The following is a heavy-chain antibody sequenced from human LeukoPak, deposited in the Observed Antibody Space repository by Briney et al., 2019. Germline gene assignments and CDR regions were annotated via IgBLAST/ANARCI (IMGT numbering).Heavy chain of an antibody. V-gene: IGHV4-59*08. CDR2: IYYSGST. CDR1: GGSISSYY. J-gene: IGHJ6*02. Sequence: SETLSLTCTVSGGSISSYYWSWIRQPPGKGLEWIGYIYYSGSTYYNPSLKSRVTISVDTSKNQFSLKLSSVTAADTAVYYCARGYYDSSGYYYSPYGMDVWGQGTTVTVSS. D-gene: IGHD3-22*01. CDR3: ARGYYDSSGYYYSPYGMDV.